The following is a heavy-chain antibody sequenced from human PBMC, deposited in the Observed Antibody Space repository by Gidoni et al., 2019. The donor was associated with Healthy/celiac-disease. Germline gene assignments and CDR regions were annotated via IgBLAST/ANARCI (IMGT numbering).Heavy chain of an antibody. Sequence: QVPLQQWGAGLLKPSETLSLTCAVYGGSFSGYYWSWLRPPPGKGLEWIGEINERGRTNYNPSLKSRVTLSVDTSKNQFSLKLSSVTAADTAVYYCARSRRWLQLRLYTWDYWGQGTLVTVSS. J-gene: IGHJ4*02. D-gene: IGHD5-12*01. CDR3: ARSRRWLQLRLYTWDY. CDR1: GGSFSGYY. CDR2: INERGRT. V-gene: IGHV4-34*01.